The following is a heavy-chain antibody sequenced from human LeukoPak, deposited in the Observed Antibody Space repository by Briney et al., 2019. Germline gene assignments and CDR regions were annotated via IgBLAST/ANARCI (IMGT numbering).Heavy chain of an antibody. CDR2: INAGNGNT. V-gene: IGHV1-3*01. J-gene: IGHJ5*02. CDR3: ARDGARGQLLFDYNWFDP. D-gene: IGHD2-2*01. Sequence: GASVKVSCKASGYTFTSYAMHWVRQAPGQRLEWMGWINAGNGNTKYSQKFQGRVTITADESTSTAYMELSSLRSEDTAVYYCARDGARGQLLFDYNWFDPWGQGTLVTVSS. CDR1: GYTFTSYA.